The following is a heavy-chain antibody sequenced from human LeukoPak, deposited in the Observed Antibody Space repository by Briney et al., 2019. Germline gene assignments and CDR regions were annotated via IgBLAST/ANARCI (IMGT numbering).Heavy chain of an antibody. Sequence: GGSLRLSCAASGFTFSSYGMHWVRQAPGKGLEWVAVISYDGSNKYYADSVKGRFTISRDNSKNTLYLQMNSLRAEDTAVYYCARDYQRLLWFGDDISYYGMDVWGQGTTVTVSS. CDR3: ARDYQRLLWFGDDISYYGMDV. J-gene: IGHJ6*02. CDR2: ISYDGSNK. D-gene: IGHD3-10*01. CDR1: GFTFSSYG. V-gene: IGHV3-30*03.